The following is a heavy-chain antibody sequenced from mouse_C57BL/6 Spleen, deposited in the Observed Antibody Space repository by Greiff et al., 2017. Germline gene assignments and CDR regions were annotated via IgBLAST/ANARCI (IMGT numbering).Heavy chain of an antibody. D-gene: IGHD1-1*01. V-gene: IGHV1-54*01. CDR1: GYAFTNYL. J-gene: IGHJ2*01. CDR3: ARERYYYDSSDPFDY. Sequence: VQLQQSGAELVRPGTSVKVSCKASGYAFTNYLIEWVKQRPGQGLEWIGVIDPGSGGTNYNEKFKGKATLTADKSSSTAYMQLSSLRSEDSAVYVCARERYYYDSSDPFDYWGQGTPLTVSA. CDR2: IDPGSGGT.